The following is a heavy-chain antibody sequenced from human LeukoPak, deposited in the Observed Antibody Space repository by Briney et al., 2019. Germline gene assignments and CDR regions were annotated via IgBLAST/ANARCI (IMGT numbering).Heavy chain of an antibody. J-gene: IGHJ4*02. CDR1: GYTFTGYY. Sequence: GASVKVSCKASGYTFTGYYMHWVRQAPGQGLEWMGWINPNSGGTNYAQKFQGRVTMTRDTSISTAYTELSRLRSDDTAVYYCARAGVTYYYDSSGEAPGYWGQGTLVTVSS. V-gene: IGHV1-2*02. D-gene: IGHD3-22*01. CDR2: INPNSGGT. CDR3: ARAGVTYYYDSSGEAPGY.